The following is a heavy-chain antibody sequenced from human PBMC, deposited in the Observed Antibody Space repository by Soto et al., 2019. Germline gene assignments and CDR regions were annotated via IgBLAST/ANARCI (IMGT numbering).Heavy chain of an antibody. CDR3: ARDDNWGQLGY. Sequence: SETLSLTCTVSGGSISSGDYYWSWIRQPPGKGLEWIGYIYYSGSTYYNPSLKSRVTISVDTSKNQFSLKLSSVTAADTAVYYCARDDNWGQLGYWGQGTLVTVSS. CDR1: GGSISSGDYY. J-gene: IGHJ4*02. CDR2: IYYSGST. V-gene: IGHV4-30-4*01. D-gene: IGHD6-6*01.